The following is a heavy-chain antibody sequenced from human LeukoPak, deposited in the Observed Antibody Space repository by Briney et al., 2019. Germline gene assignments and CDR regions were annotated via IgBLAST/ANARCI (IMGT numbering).Heavy chain of an antibody. CDR3: ARLGARAGTLDY. Sequence: SETLSLTCSVSGASISNGDHYWSWIRQPPGKGLEWIGYIYYSGSTYYNPSLKSRVTISVDTSKNQFSLKLSSVTAADTAVYYCARLGARAGTLDYWGQGTLVTVSS. CDR2: IYYSGST. CDR1: GASISNGDHY. V-gene: IGHV4-30-4*01. J-gene: IGHJ4*02. D-gene: IGHD6-13*01.